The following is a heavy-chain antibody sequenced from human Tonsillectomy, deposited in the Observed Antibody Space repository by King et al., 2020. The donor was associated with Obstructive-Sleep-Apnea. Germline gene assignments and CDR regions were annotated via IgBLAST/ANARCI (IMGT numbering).Heavy chain of an antibody. D-gene: IGHD1-1*01. CDR2: ISSSSSTI. CDR1: GFTFSSYS. Sequence: QLVQSGGGLVQPGGSLRLSCAASGFTFSSYSMNWVRQAPGKGLEWVSYISSSSSTIYYADSLKGRFTISRDNAKNSLYLQMNSLRAEDTAVYYCARDSGNWGQGTLVTVSS. V-gene: IGHV3-48*04. J-gene: IGHJ4*02. CDR3: ARDSGN.